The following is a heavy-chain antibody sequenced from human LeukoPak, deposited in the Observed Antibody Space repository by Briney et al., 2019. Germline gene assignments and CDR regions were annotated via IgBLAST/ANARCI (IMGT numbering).Heavy chain of an antibody. V-gene: IGHV1-2*04. Sequence: ASVKVSRKASVYTFTVYYMYWGRQAPGQGLGWVGGINPNGGGTNNAQKFQGCLTMTRDTTISTAYMELSRLRPDDTAVCYCARYSAGVSSSDYYFDYWGQGTLVTASS. CDR2: INPNGGGT. CDR1: VYTFTVYY. CDR3: ARYSAGVSSSDYYFDY. D-gene: IGHD7-27*01. J-gene: IGHJ4*02.